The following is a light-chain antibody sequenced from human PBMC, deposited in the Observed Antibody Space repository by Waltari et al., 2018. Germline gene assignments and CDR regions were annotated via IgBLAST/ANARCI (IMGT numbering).Light chain of an antibody. V-gene: IGLV1-40*01. J-gene: IGLJ2*01. CDR2: GVN. Sequence: QSVLTQPPSVSGAPGQRVTISCTGSWSNIGAGSDVHWYQQLPGKAPTLLVYGVNTRPPGVPDRFFGSKSGTSASLAIPGLQPEDEADYYCQSYDTKVGVVFGGGSKLTVL. CDR3: QSYDTKVGVV. CDR1: WSNIGAGSD.